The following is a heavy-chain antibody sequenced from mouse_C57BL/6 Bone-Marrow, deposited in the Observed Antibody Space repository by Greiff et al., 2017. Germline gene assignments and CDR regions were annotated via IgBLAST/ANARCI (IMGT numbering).Heavy chain of an antibody. Sequence: VQLQQSGAELVRPGASVTLSCKASGYTFTDYEMHWVKQTPVHGLEWIGAIDPETGGTAYNQTFKGKAILTADKSSSTAYMELRSLTSEDSAVYYCTRWGDYDYGGFAYWGQGTLVTVSA. CDR3: TRWGDYDYGGFAY. D-gene: IGHD2-4*01. J-gene: IGHJ3*01. V-gene: IGHV1-15*01. CDR2: IDPETGGT. CDR1: GYTFTDYE.